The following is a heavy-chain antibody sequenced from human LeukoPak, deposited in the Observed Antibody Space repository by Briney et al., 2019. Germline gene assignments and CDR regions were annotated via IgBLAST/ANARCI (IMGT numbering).Heavy chain of an antibody. CDR1: GYSISSGYY. CDR2: IYHSGST. D-gene: IGHD3-22*01. J-gene: IGHJ4*02. Sequence: SETLSLTCTVSGYSISSGYYWGWIRQPPGKGLEWIGSIYHSGSTYYNPSLKSRVTISVDTSKNQFSLKLSSVTAADTAVYYCARDVKYYYDSSGYSAPNDYWGQGTLVTVSS. V-gene: IGHV4-38-2*02. CDR3: ARDVKYYYDSSGYSAPNDY.